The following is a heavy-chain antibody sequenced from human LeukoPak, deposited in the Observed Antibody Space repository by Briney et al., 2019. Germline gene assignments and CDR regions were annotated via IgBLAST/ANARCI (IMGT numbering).Heavy chain of an antibody. J-gene: IGHJ3*02. Sequence: PGGSLRRSCAASGFTFSAYWMHWVRQAPGKGLVWVSRINSDGFSIAYADSVKGRFTISRDNAKNTLYLHMNSLRAEDTAVYYCARFYGGSALDNWGQGTMVTVSS. CDR3: ARFYGGSALDN. CDR2: INSDGFSI. V-gene: IGHV3-74*01. D-gene: IGHD3-16*01. CDR1: GFTFSAYW.